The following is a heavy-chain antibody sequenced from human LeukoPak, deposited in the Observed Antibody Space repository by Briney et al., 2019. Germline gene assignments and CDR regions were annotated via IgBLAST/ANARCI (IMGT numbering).Heavy chain of an antibody. Sequence: ASVKVSCKASGYTFTGYYMHWVRQAPGQGLEWMGWINPNSGGTNYAQKFQGRVTMTRDTSISTAYMELSRLRSDDTAVYYCARDPADYGDYPYYYMDVWGKGTTVTVSS. CDR2: INPNSGGT. V-gene: IGHV1-2*02. CDR3: ARDPADYGDYPYYYMDV. J-gene: IGHJ6*03. D-gene: IGHD4-17*01. CDR1: GYTFTGYY.